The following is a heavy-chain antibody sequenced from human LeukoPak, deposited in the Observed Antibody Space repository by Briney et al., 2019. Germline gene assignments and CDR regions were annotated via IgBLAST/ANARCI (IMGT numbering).Heavy chain of an antibody. V-gene: IGHV3-33*01. CDR1: GFIFSSYG. J-gene: IGHJ4*02. CDR3: ARDHSGTYDNVLDY. CDR2: IWYDGSNR. Sequence: GGSLRLSCAASGFIFSSYGIHWVRQAPGKGLEWVAVIWYDGSNRYYADSLKGRLTISRDNSKNTLYLQRNSLRAEDTAVYYCARDHSGTYDNVLDYWGQGTLVTVSS. D-gene: IGHD3-10*01.